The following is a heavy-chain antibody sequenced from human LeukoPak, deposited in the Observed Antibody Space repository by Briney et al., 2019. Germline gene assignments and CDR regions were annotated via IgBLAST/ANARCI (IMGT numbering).Heavy chain of an antibody. CDR1: GGPFSHYY. Sequence: SETLSLTCDVSGGPFSHYYWTWIRQPPGKGLEWIGEINESGSTNYDPSLKSQVTISVDTSRKHFSLNLTSVTAADTGVYFCAARIGRYLYYFAMDVWGQGTTVTVSS. CDR2: INESGST. D-gene: IGHD1-26*01. CDR3: AARIGRYLYYFAMDV. V-gene: IGHV4-34*01. J-gene: IGHJ6*02.